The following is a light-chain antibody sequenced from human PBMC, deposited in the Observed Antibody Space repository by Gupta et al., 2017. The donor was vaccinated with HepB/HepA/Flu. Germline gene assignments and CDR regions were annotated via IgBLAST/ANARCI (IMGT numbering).Light chain of an antibody. CDR2: AAS. CDR3: QNYNSAPFT. V-gene: IGKV1-27*01. CDR1: QGISNY. Sequence: DIQMTQSPSSLSASVGDRVTITCRASQGISNYLAWYQQKPGKVPKLLIYAASTLQSGVPSRFSGSGSVTDFTLTIISLQPEDVATYYCQNYNSAPFTFGPGTKVDIK. J-gene: IGKJ3*01.